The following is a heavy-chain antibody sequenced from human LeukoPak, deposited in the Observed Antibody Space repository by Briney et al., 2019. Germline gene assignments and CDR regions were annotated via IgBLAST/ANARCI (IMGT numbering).Heavy chain of an antibody. J-gene: IGHJ4*02. CDR1: GFTFSSYA. Sequence: GGSLRLSCAASGFTFSSYAMSWVRQAPGKGLEWVSAISGSGGSTYYADSVKGRFTISRDNSKNTLYLHMDSLRVEDTAVYYCAGGVLPYYFDYWGQGTLVTVSA. CDR2: ISGSGGST. D-gene: IGHD6-13*01. V-gene: IGHV3-23*01. CDR3: AGGVLPYYFDY.